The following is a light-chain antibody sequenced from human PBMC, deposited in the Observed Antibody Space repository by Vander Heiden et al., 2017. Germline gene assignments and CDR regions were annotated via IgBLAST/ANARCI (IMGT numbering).Light chain of an antibody. Sequence: DIQMTQSPSSLSASVGDRVTITCRASQSISSYLNWYQQKPGKAPKLLIYAASSLQSGVPSRCSGSGSGTDFTLTISRLQPEDFATYYCQQSDSTSITFGHGTKVDIK. J-gene: IGKJ3*01. V-gene: IGKV1-39*01. CDR2: AAS. CDR1: QSISSY. CDR3: QQSDSTSIT.